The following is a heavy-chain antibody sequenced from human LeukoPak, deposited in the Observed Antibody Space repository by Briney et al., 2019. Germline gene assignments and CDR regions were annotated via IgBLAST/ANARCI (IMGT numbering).Heavy chain of an antibody. V-gene: IGHV4-4*02. CDR2: IYDNGST. CDR1: GGSISRSNW. J-gene: IGHJ4*02. Sequence: KPSETLSLTCAVSGGSISRSNWWSWVRQSPGKGLEWIGEIYDNGSTNYNPPLKSRVTISVDKSKNQFSLKLSSVTAADTAVYYCASPRAERSTWYAVDYWGQGTLVTVSA. D-gene: IGHD6-13*01. CDR3: ASPRAERSTWYAVDY.